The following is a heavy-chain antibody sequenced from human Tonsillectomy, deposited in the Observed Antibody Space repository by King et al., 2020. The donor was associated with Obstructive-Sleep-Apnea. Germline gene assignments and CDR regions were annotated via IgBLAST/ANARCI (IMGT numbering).Heavy chain of an antibody. Sequence: VQLVESGGGVVQPGRSLRLACVVSGFTFSSYAMHWVRQAPGKGLEWVATIWFDGSNKYYADSVKGRFTISRDNSKNTLYLQMNSLRAEDTAVYYCARDNYENTSGFYLTEAFDIWGQGTMVTVSS. CDR3: ARDNYENTSGFYLTEAFDI. CDR2: IWFDGSNK. CDR1: GFTFSSYA. V-gene: IGHV3-33*01. D-gene: IGHD3-22*01. J-gene: IGHJ3*02.